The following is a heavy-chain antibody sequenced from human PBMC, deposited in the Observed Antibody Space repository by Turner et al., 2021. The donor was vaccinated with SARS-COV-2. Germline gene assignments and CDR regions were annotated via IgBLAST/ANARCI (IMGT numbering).Heavy chain of an antibody. CDR3: ARDSSSWNSNWFDP. D-gene: IGHD6-13*01. Sequence: EVQLVESGGGLVPPGGSLRLSCAASGFTFSSYWMSWVRQAPGKGLEWVANIKQDGSEKYYVDSVKGRFTISRDNAKNSLYLQMNSLRAEDTAVYYCARDSSSWNSNWFDPWGQGTLVTVSS. CDR2: IKQDGSEK. CDR1: GFTFSSYW. J-gene: IGHJ5*02. V-gene: IGHV3-7*01.